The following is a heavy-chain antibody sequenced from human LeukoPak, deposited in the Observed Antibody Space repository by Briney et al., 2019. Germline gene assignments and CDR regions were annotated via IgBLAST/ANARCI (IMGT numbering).Heavy chain of an antibody. Sequence: GGSLRLSCSASGFTFISYAMHWVRQAPGKGLEYVSAISSNGGSTYYADSVKGRFTISRDNPKNTLYLQMSSLRAEDTAVYYCVKGPLLWELGDYFASWGQGTLVTVSS. D-gene: IGHD1-26*01. CDR1: GFTFISYA. CDR3: VKGPLLWELGDYFAS. J-gene: IGHJ4*02. CDR2: ISSNGGST. V-gene: IGHV3-64D*09.